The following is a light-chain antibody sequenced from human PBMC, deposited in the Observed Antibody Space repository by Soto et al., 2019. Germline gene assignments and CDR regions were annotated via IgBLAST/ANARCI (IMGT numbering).Light chain of an antibody. CDR1: SSDVGAYNY. J-gene: IGLJ3*02. Sequence: QSVLTQPPSVSGSPGQSIAISCTGTSSDVGAYNYVSWYQQHPGKAPKLMIYEVSNRPSGVSYRFSGSKSGNTASLTISGLQAEDEADYYCSSYTTSSTLVFGGGTKVTVL. CDR3: SSYTTSSTLV. V-gene: IGLV2-14*01. CDR2: EVS.